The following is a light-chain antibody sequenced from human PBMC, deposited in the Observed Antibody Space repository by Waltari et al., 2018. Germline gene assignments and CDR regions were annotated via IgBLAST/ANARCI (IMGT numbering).Light chain of an antibody. CDR1: NLGVKF. V-gene: IGLV3-1*01. CDR3: QAWDSSTAV. Sequence: SYELTQPPSVSVSPGQPANITCPGRNLGVKFVYWYQQKSGLAPVLVIYEDRKRPSGIPGRFSGSPSENTATLTISGTQVMDEAHYYCQAWDSSTAVFGGGTKLNVL. J-gene: IGLJ2*01. CDR2: EDR.